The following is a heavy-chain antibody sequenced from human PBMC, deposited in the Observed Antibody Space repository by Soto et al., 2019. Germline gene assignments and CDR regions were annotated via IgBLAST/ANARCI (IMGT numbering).Heavy chain of an antibody. D-gene: IGHD3-9*01. CDR2: IDPSDSYT. Sequence: PGESLKISCKGSGYSFTSYWISWVRQMPGKGLEWMGRIDPSDSYTNYSPSFQGHVTIPADKSISTAYLQWSSLKASDTAMYYCARHPSHDNYDIFLDYWGQGTLVTVSS. V-gene: IGHV5-10-1*01. CDR3: ARHPSHDNYDIFLDY. J-gene: IGHJ4*02. CDR1: GYSFTSYW.